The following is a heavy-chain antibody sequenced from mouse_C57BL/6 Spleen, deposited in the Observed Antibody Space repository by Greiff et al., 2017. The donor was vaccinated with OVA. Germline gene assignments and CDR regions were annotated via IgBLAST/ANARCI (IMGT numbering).Heavy chain of an antibody. CDR3: TRKGSSGYVDFDY. CDR2: IYPGNSDT. CDR1: GYTFTSYW. V-gene: IGHV1-5*01. J-gene: IGHJ2*01. D-gene: IGHD3-2*02. Sequence: VQLQQSGTVLARPGASVKMSCKTSGYTFTSYWMHWVKQRPGQGLEWIGAIYPGNSDTSYNQKFKGKAKLTAVTSASTAYIELSSLTNEDSAVYYCTRKGSSGYVDFDYWGQGTTLTVSS.